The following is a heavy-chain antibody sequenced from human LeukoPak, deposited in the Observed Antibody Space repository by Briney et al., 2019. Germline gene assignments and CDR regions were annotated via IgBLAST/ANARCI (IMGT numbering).Heavy chain of an antibody. CDR3: ARGGGSYGNYFDY. V-gene: IGHV4-30-2*01. CDR2: TYHSGST. Sequence: SQTLSLTCAVSGGSINSGGYSWSWIRQPPGKGLEWIGYTYHSGSTYYNPSLKSRVTISVDRSKNQVSLKLSSVTAADTAVYYCARGGGSYGNYFDYWGQGTLVTVSS. CDR1: GGSINSGGYS. D-gene: IGHD1-26*01. J-gene: IGHJ4*02.